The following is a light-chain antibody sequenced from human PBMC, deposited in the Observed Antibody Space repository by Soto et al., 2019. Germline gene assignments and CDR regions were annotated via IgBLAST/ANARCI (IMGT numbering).Light chain of an antibody. CDR2: GAS. CDR3: QQYNDSPGT. CDR1: QSVRSN. V-gene: IGKV3-15*01. Sequence: EIVMTQSPGTLSVSPGERATLSCRASQSVRSNLAWYQQKPGQAPRLLIYGASTWDTGIPARFSGSGSGTDLTLTISSLQSEDFAVYYCQQYNDSPGTFGQGTTLEVK. J-gene: IGKJ2*01.